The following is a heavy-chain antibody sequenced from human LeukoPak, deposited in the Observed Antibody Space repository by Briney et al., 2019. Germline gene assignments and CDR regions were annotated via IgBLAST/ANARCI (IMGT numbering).Heavy chain of an antibody. CDR1: GDSISSDSYY. CDR2: IFYSGST. J-gene: IGHJ4*02. V-gene: IGHV4-39*07. CDR3: ARGYCTNAVCSLGPTQA. Sequence: RPSETLSLTCTVSGDSISSDSYYWAWIRQPPGKALEWIGSIFYSGSTYYSPSLKSRVTISVDTSKNLFSLKLSSVTAADTAVYYCARGYCTNAVCSLGPTQAWGQGTLVTVSS. D-gene: IGHD2-8*01.